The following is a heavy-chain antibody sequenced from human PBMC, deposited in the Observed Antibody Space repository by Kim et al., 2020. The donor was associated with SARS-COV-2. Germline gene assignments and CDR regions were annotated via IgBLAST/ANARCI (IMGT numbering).Heavy chain of an antibody. J-gene: IGHJ4*02. Sequence: HSVKGRFTNSRDNSKTTLYLKMNSRRAEDTAVYYCAKEYYYDTSASIFDYWGQGTLVTVSS. D-gene: IGHD3-22*01. CDR3: AKEYYYDTSASIFDY. V-gene: IGHV3-66*01.